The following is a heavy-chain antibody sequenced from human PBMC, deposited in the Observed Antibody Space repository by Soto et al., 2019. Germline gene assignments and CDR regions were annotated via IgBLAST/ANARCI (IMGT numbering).Heavy chain of an antibody. Sequence: PGGSLRLSCAASGFTFSSYGMHWVRQAPGKGLEWVAVIWYDGSNKYYADSVKGRFTISRDNSKNTLYLQMNSLRAEDTAVYYCARDPSISTVTTYYSYGMDVWGQGTMVTVSS. CDR2: IWYDGSNK. D-gene: IGHD4-17*01. J-gene: IGHJ6*02. CDR1: GFTFSSYG. CDR3: ARDPSISTVTTYYSYGMDV. V-gene: IGHV3-33*01.